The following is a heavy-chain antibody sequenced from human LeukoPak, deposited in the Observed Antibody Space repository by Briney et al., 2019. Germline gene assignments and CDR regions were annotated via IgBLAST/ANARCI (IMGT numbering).Heavy chain of an antibody. CDR2: IYPSLSS. CDR3: ARGGWDYDILTGYYRRYFDY. Sequence: PSETLSLTCTASGGSISSYSRSWIRQPPGHGLEWMGYIYPSLSSKYNPSLKSRVTISVDTSKHQFSLKLSSVTAADTAVYYCARGGWDYDILTGYYRRYFDYWGQGTLVTVSS. V-gene: IGHV4-59*01. CDR1: GGSISSYS. J-gene: IGHJ4*02. D-gene: IGHD3-9*01.